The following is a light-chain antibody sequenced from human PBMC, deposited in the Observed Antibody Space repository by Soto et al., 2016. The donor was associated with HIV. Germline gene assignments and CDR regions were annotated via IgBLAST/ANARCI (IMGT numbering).Light chain of an antibody. CDR2: KAS. V-gene: IGKV1-5*03. Sequence: DIQMTQSPSTLSASVGDRVVITCRASQSISDWLAWYQQKPGKAPNLLIYKASSLQSGVPLRFSGSGSGTESTLTINSLQPDDFATYYCQQYNSYPLTFGGGTKVEIK. J-gene: IGKJ4*01. CDR1: QSISDW. CDR3: QQYNSYPLT.